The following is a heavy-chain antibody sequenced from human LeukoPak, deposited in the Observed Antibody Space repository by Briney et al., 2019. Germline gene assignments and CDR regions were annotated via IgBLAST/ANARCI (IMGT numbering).Heavy chain of an antibody. CDR2: MKEDGSDE. CDR1: DFSFSLST. D-gene: IGHD3-16*01. V-gene: IGHV3-7*01. CDR3: VVGGAGGGYFPN. J-gene: IGHJ1*01. Sequence: PGGSLRLSCAVSDFSFSLSTMSWVRQAAGKGLEWVAKMKEDGSDEKYVDSVKGRFTISRDNAKNSLYLQMNSLRHEDTAVYFCVVGGAGGGYFPNWGQGSLVLVSS.